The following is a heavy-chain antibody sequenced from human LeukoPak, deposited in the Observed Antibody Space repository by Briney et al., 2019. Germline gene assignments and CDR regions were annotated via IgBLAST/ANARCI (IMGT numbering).Heavy chain of an antibody. V-gene: IGHV3-30-3*01. CDR2: ISYDGSNK. CDR3: ARSNLYGYCSGGSCYEYFQH. J-gene: IGHJ1*01. D-gene: IGHD2-15*01. CDR1: GSTFSSYA. Sequence: GGSLRLSCAASGSTFSSYAMHWVRQAPGKGLEWVAVISYDGSNKYYADSVRGRFTISRDNSKNTLYLQMNSLRAEDTAVYYCARSNLYGYCSGGSCYEYFQHWGQGTLVTVSS.